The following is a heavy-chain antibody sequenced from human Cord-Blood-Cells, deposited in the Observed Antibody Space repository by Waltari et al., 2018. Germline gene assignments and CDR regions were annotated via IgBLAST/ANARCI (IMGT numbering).Heavy chain of an antibody. Sequence: EVQLVESGGGLIQPGGSLRLSCAASGFTVSSNYMSWVRQAPVKGLEWVSVLYSGGSTYYSDSVKGRFTISRDNSKNTLYLQMNSLRAEDTAVYYCARARGFWSGCDYWGQGTLVTVSS. D-gene: IGHD3-3*01. J-gene: IGHJ4*02. CDR1: GFTVSSNY. CDR3: ARARGFWSGCDY. V-gene: IGHV3-53*01. CDR2: LYSGGST.